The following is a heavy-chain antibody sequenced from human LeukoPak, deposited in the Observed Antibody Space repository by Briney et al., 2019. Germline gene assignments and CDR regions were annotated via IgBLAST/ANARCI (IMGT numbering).Heavy chain of an antibody. CDR1: GGSMSIDDYY. CDR2: INHSGST. V-gene: IGHV4-34*01. CDR3: AGGLLGLLWFGENWFDP. D-gene: IGHD3-10*01. J-gene: IGHJ5*02. Sequence: PSETLSLTCTVSGGSMSIDDYYWSWIRQPPGKGLEWIGEINHSGSTNYNPSLKSRVTISVDTSKNQFSLKLSSVTAADTAVYYCAGGLLGLLWFGENWFDPWGQGTLVTVSS.